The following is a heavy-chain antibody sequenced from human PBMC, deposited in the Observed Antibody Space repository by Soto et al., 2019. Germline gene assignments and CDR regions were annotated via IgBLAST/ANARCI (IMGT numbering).Heavy chain of an antibody. D-gene: IGHD3-3*01. CDR3: AREDDFWSGYLAY. J-gene: IGHJ4*02. CDR1: GGSINNYY. CDR2: MFYSGST. Sequence: SETLSLTCPVSGGSINNYYLSWIRQPPGKGLELIAYMFYSGSTNYNPSLKSRVTISVDTSKNQFSLKLRSVTAADTAVYYCAREDDFWSGYLAYWGQGTLVTVSS. V-gene: IGHV4-59*01.